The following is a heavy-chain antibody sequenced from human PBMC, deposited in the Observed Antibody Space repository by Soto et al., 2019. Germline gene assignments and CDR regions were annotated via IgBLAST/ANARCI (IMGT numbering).Heavy chain of an antibody. D-gene: IGHD4-17*01. J-gene: IGHJ6*02. CDR2: ISGSGGST. CDR1: GFTFSSYG. V-gene: IGHV3-23*01. Sequence: VQLLESGGGLVQPGGSLRLSCAASGFTFSSYGMSWVRQAPGKGLEWVSAISGSGGSTYYADSVKGRFTISRDNSKNTLYLQMNSLRAEDTAVYYCAKQDYLYYYGMDVWGQGTTVTVSS. CDR3: AKQDYLYYYGMDV.